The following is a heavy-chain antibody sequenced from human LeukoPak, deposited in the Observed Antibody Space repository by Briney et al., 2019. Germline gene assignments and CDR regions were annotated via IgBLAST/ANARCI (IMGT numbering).Heavy chain of an antibody. V-gene: IGHV3-30-3*01. Sequence: GGSLRLSCAASGFTFSSYAMHWVRQAPGKGLGWVAVISYDGSNKYYADSVKGRFTISRDNSKNTLYLQMNSLRAEDTAVYYCARGWEEVVISNYYYYGMDVWGQGTTVTVSS. J-gene: IGHJ6*02. CDR2: ISYDGSNK. D-gene: IGHD3-22*01. CDR1: GFTFSSYA. CDR3: ARGWEEVVISNYYYYGMDV.